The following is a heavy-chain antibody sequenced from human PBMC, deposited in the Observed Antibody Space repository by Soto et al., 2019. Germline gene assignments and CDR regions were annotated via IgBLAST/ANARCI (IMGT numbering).Heavy chain of an antibody. CDR3: ARSHSYYDFWSGYYTPKGYYYMDV. D-gene: IGHD3-3*01. Sequence: QPPGKGLEWIGYIYYSGSTNYNPSLKSRVTISVDTSKNQFSLKLSSVTAADTAVYYCARSHSYYDFWSGYYTPKGYYYMDVWGKGTTVTVSS. V-gene: IGHV4-59*08. J-gene: IGHJ6*03. CDR2: IYYSGST.